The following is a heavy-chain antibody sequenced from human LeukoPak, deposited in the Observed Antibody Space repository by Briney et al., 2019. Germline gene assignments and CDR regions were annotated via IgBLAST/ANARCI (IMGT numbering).Heavy chain of an antibody. CDR2: VKSDGSYT. V-gene: IGHV3-74*01. CDR3: VRESSYAFHT. J-gene: IGHJ3*02. Sequence: GGSLRLSCVASGFTFTNYWMDWVRQAPGMGLVWVSAVKSDGSYTFYADSVKGRFTISRDNAKNTLFLQMNSLRAEDTAVYYCVRESSYAFHTWGQGTMVTVSS. CDR1: GFTFTNYW.